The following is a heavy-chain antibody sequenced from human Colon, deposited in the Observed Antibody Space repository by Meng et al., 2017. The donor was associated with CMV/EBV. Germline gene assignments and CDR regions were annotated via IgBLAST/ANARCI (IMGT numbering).Heavy chain of an antibody. D-gene: IGHD3-10*01. CDR2: IIPVFGAA. V-gene: IGHV1-69*05. Sequence: ASGGPCSSSAVHWVRLAPGRVPEWVGGIIPVFGAATYAQNFQGRLSVTVTTDESTTTAYMELSTLRSEDTAIYYCATYYYGSGPFDYWGQGTLVTVSS. CDR3: ATYYYGSGPFDY. CDR1: GGPCSSSA. J-gene: IGHJ4*02.